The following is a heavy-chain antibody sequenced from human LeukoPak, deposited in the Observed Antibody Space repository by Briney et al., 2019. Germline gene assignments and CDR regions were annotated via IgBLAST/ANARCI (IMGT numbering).Heavy chain of an antibody. CDR2: ISYDGSNK. CDR3: AKDRTSSGLDY. Sequence: GGSLRLSCAASGFSFSDHWLDWVRQAPGKGLEWVAVISYDGSNKYYADSVKGRFTISRDNSKNTLYLQMNSLRAEDTAVYYCAKDRTSSGLDYWGQGTLVTVSS. V-gene: IGHV3-30*18. CDR1: GFSFSDHW. J-gene: IGHJ4*02. D-gene: IGHD6-19*01.